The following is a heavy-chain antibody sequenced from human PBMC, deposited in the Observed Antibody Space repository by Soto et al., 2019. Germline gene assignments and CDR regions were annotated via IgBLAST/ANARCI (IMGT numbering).Heavy chain of an antibody. V-gene: IGHV1-18*01. CDR2: ISAHNGNT. Sequence: QVHLVQSGAEVKKPGASVKVSCKGSGYGFTTYGITWVRQAPGQGLEWMAWISAHNGNTIYAQKLQGRVTVTRDTSTSTGYMELRSLRSDDTAVYYCARGRYGDYWGQGALVTVSS. CDR3: ARGRYGDY. D-gene: IGHD1-1*01. J-gene: IGHJ4*02. CDR1: GYGFTTYG.